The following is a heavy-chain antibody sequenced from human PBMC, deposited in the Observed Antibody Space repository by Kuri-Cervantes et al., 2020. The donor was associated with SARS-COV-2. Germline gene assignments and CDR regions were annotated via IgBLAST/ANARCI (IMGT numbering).Heavy chain of an antibody. V-gene: IGHV3-23*01. CDR1: GFSFSSYA. CDR2: ISGSGTGA. Sequence: GGSLRLSCAASGFSFSSYAMSWVRQAPGKGLEWVSVISGSGTGAYYADSVKGRFIISRDNSKNTLYLQMNSLRAEDTAVYFCAKDPTATTEYYYAMDVWGQGTTVTVSS. CDR3: AKDPTATTEYYYAMDV. J-gene: IGHJ6*02. D-gene: IGHD1-7*01.